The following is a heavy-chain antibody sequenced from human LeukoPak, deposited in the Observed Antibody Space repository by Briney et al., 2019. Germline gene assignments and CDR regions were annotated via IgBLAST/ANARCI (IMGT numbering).Heavy chain of an antibody. V-gene: IGHV4-61*02. CDR1: GGSISSGSYY. D-gene: IGHD1-14*01. Sequence: SQTLSLTCSVSGGSISSGSYYWSWIRQPAGKGLEWIGRISTSGSTNYNPSLKSRVTISVDTSKNQFSLKLSSVTAADTAVYYCARGRALTLDYWGQGTLVTVSS. J-gene: IGHJ4*02. CDR2: ISTSGST. CDR3: ARGRALTLDY.